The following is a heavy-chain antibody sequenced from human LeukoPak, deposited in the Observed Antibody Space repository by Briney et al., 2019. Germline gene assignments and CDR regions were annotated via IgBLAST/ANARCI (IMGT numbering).Heavy chain of an antibody. CDR3: AKDSRSSTSCRGYFDY. V-gene: IGHV3-23*01. J-gene: IGHJ4*02. CDR2: ISGSGGST. CDR1: GFTFSSYA. Sequence: GGSLRLSCAASGFTFSSYAMSWVRQAPGKGLEWVSAISGSGGSTYYADSVKGRFTISRDNSKNTLYLQMNSLRAEDTAVYYCAKDSRSSTSCRGYFDYWGQGTLVTVSS. D-gene: IGHD2-2*01.